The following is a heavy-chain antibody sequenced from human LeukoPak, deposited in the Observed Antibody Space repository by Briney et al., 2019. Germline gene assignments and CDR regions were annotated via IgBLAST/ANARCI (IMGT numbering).Heavy chain of an antibody. CDR2: ISSSSSYI. V-gene: IGHV3-21*01. CDR1: GFTFSSYA. J-gene: IGHJ4*02. D-gene: IGHD2-2*01. CDR3: ARDSTEYPSSQADFDY. Sequence: GGSLRLSCAASGFTFSSYAMSWVRQAPGKGLEWVSSISSSSSYIYYADSVKGRFTISRDNAKNSLYLQMNSLRAEDTAVYYCARDSTEYPSSQADFDYWGQGTLVTVSS.